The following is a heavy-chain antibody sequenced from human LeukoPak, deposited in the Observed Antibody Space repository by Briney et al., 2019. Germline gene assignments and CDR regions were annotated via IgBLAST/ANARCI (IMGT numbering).Heavy chain of an antibody. D-gene: IGHD4-17*01. J-gene: IGHJ4*02. CDR2: IYYTGST. CDR1: GGSISNYY. CDR3: ARGDYDYGPLYYFDY. Sequence: SETLSLTCTVSGGSISNYYWSWIRQPPGKGLEWIAYIYYTGSTNYNPSLESRVTISVDTSKNQFSLKLSSVTAADTAVYYCARGDYDYGPLYYFDYWGQGTLVTVSS. V-gene: IGHV4-59*01.